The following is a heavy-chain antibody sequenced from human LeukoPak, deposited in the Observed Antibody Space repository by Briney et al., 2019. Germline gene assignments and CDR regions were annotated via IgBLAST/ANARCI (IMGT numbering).Heavy chain of an antibody. CDR1: GYTFTGQD. V-gene: IGHV1-2*02. CDR3: AYVGGGFFDY. J-gene: IGHJ4*02. D-gene: IGHD3-16*01. CDR2: INPNTGDT. Sequence: GASVKVSCKASGYTFTGQDMHWVRQAPGQGLEWMGWINPNTGDTNYAQKFQGRVTMTRDTTISTAYMELSRLRSDDTAVYYCAYVGGGFFDYWGQGTLVTVSS.